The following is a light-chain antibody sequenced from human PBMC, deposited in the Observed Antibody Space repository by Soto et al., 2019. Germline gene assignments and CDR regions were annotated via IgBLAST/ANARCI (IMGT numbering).Light chain of an antibody. CDR2: DVS. V-gene: IGLV2-14*01. CDR3: SSYTTSSTPV. CDR1: SSDVGGCNC. J-gene: IGLJ1*01. Sequence: QSALTQPASVSGSPGQSITISCTGTSSDVGGCNCVSWYQQHPGKAPRLMIYDVSYRPSGVSNRFSGSKSGNTASLTISGLQAEDEADYYCSSYTTSSTPVFGTGTKVTVL.